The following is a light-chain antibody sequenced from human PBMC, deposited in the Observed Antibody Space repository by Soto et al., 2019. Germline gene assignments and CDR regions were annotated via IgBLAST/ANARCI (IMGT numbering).Light chain of an antibody. Sequence: EIVLTQSPATRSLSPGDRATLSCRASQSGTSSLAWFQQKPGQAPKLLIYDVSRRAPAIPARFSGSGSGTDFTPTLRRLEPEDFTVYYCQQRASWPTFGGGTTVEIK. CDR3: QQRASWPT. J-gene: IGKJ4*01. V-gene: IGKV3-11*01. CDR1: QSGTSS. CDR2: DVS.